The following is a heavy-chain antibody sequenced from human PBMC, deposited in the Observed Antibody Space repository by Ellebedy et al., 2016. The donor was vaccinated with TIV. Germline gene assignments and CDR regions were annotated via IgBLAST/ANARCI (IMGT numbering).Heavy chain of an antibody. CDR3: VRDLVYGDYVFDY. D-gene: IGHD4-17*01. J-gene: IGHJ4*02. Sequence: GESLKISXAASGFTFSSYAMSWVRQAPGKGLEWVSSISGSGTSTSYADSVKGRFTISRDKSKNTLYLQMNSLRAEDTAVYYCVRDLVYGDYVFDYWGQGTLVTVSS. CDR1: GFTFSSYA. CDR2: ISGSGTST. V-gene: IGHV3-23*01.